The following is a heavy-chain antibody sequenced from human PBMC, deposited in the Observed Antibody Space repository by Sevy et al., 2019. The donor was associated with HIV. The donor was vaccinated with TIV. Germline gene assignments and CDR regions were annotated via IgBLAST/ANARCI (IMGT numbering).Heavy chain of an antibody. CDR2: VSWNGRSL. V-gene: IGHV3-9*01. J-gene: IGHJ6*02. Sequence: GGSLRLSCVTSGFTFDDHGMHWVREIPGKGLEWVSGVSWNGRSLGYADTVKGRFIISRDNAKKSVSLQMNSLRTEETALYYCARDAGTGGSYMGYYFGMDVWGQGITVTVSS. D-gene: IGHD3-10*01. CDR3: ARDAGTGGSYMGYYFGMDV. CDR1: GFTFDDHG.